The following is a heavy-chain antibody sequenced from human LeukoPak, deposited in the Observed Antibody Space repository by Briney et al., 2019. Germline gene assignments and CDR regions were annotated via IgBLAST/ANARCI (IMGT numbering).Heavy chain of an antibody. CDR1: GFTVSSNY. D-gene: IGHD2-2*01. CDR2: IYSGGST. CDR3: ARVGVVPAAIPDGFDI. J-gene: IGHJ3*02. Sequence: GGSLRLSCAASGFTVSSNYMSWVRQAPGKGLEWVSVIYSGGSTYYADSVKGRFTISRDNSKNTLYLQMNSLTAEDAAVYYCARVGVVPAAIPDGFDIWGQGTMVTVSS. V-gene: IGHV3-53*01.